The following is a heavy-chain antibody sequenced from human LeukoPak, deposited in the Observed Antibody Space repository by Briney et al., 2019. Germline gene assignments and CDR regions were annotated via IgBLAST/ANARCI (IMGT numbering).Heavy chain of an antibody. CDR1: GFTFSSYG. D-gene: IGHD3-16*02. CDR2: ISYDGSNK. J-gene: IGHJ4*02. V-gene: IGHV3-30*18. Sequence: QPGRSLRLSCAASGFTFSSYGMHWVRQAPGKGLEWVAVISYDGSNKYYPDSVKGRFTISRDNSKNTLYLQMNSLRAEDTAVYYCAKVPHLDYDYVWGSYRVDYWGQGTLVTVSS. CDR3: AKVPHLDYDYVWGSYRVDY.